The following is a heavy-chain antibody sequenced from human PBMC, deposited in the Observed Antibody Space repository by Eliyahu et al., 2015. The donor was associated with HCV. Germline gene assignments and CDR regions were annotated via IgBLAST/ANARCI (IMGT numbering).Heavy chain of an antibody. CDR1: GGSIXXYY. V-gene: IGHV4-59*01. D-gene: IGHD5-18*01. CDR2: IYYSXST. J-gene: IGHJ6*02. CDR3: ARGGYSYGYYYYGMDV. Sequence: QVQLQESGPGLVKPSETLSLTCTVSGGSIXXYYWSWXRQPPGKGLEWIGYIYYSXSTNYNPSLKSRVTISVDTSKNQFSLKLSSVTAADTAVYYCARGGYSYGYYYYGMDVWGQGTTVTVSS.